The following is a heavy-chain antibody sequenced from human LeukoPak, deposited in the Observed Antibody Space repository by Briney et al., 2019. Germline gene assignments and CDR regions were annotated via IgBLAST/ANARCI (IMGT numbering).Heavy chain of an antibody. Sequence: GASLRLSCAASGFTFVIHDMSWLRQVPGKGVEWVSEISRDGSTIHYVDSVKGRFIISRDNSENTLYLQMNSLRAEDTDVYYCAGIHYWTKWGQGTLVTVSS. J-gene: IGHJ4*02. D-gene: IGHD2-8*01. CDR2: ISRDGSTI. CDR3: AGIHYWTK. V-gene: IGHV3-23*01. CDR1: GFTFVIHD.